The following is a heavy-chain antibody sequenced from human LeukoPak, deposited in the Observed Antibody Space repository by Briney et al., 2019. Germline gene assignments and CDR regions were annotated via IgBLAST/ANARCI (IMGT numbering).Heavy chain of an antibody. CDR2: ISSSSSYI. CDR3: ARDGGYYYYYGMDV. D-gene: IGHD3-16*01. CDR1: GFTFSSYS. Sequence: GGSLRLSCAASGFTFSSYSMNWVRQAPGKGPEWVSSISSSSSYIYYADSVKGRFTISRDNAKNSLYLQMNSLRAEDTAVYYCARDGGYYYYYGMDVWGQGTTVTVSS. V-gene: IGHV3-21*01. J-gene: IGHJ6*02.